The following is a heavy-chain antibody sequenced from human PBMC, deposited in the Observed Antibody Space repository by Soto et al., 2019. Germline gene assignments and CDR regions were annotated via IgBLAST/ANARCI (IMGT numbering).Heavy chain of an antibody. Sequence: QVQLVQSGTEVKKPGSSVKVSCKAPGDTYSFYTITWLRQAPGLGLEWVGRINPIVTMSNYAQKFQGRVSMTADKSTSTAYMELRSLRSDDTAMYFCAASYGSGYRAFDYWGQGALVIVSS. CDR1: GDTYSFYT. CDR3: AASYGSGYRAFDY. V-gene: IGHV1-69*02. D-gene: IGHD3-10*01. J-gene: IGHJ4*02. CDR2: INPIVTMS.